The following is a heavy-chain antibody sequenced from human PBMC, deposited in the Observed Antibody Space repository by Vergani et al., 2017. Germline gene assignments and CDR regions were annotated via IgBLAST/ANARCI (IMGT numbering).Heavy chain of an antibody. J-gene: IGHJ6*03. D-gene: IGHD5-18*01. CDR3: ARRYSYALDRYYYYYMDV. CDR2: IWYDGSNK. V-gene: IGHV3-33*08. CDR1: GSTVSGNY. Sequence: LQLVESGGGLVQPGGSLRLSCAASGSTVSGNYMTWVRQAPGKGLEWVAVIWYDGSNKYYADSVKGRFTISRDNSKNTLYLQMNSLRAEDTAVYYCARRYSYALDRYYYYYMDVWGKGTTVTVSS.